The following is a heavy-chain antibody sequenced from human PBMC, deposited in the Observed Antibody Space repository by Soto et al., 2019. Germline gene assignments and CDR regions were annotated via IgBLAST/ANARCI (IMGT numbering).Heavy chain of an antibody. CDR2: IYYSGST. Sequence: QVRLQEWGPGLVKPSQTLSLKCSVSGGSITTGGRYWSWIRQLPGKGLEWIGDIYYSGSTYYNAALKSRVTISVEAAKNQFSLKLSSVTAADTAVYYCAQALVFTGGDGLDIWGQGRLVTVSS. CDR3: AQALVFTGGDGLDI. D-gene: IGHD1-1*01. CDR1: GGSITTGGRY. V-gene: IGHV4-31*02. J-gene: IGHJ3*02.